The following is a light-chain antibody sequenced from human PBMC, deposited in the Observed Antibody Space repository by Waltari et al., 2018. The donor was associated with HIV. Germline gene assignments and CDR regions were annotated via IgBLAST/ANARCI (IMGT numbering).Light chain of an antibody. J-gene: IGLJ2*01. V-gene: IGLV2-14*03. CDR3: CSYSSSGTVL. CDR1: SSDVGGFNY. CDR2: DVS. Sequence: HSVLTQPASMSGSLGQSITISCLGSSSDVGGFNYVSGYQQSPAKAPRLVIYDVSNRPSGVSGRFSGSKSGSAASLTISGLQPEDEADYYCCSYSSSGTVLFGGGTRLTVL.